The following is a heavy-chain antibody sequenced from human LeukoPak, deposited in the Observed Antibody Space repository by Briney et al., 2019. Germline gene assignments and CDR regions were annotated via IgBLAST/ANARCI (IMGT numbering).Heavy chain of an antibody. CDR3: AKDSIIAVFDY. CDR1: GFTFSSYG. J-gene: IGHJ4*02. V-gene: IGHV3-30*18. D-gene: IGHD6-19*01. Sequence: GGSLRLSCAASGFTFSSYGMHWVRQAPGKGLEWVAAISYDGSNKYYADSVKGRFTISRDNSKNTLYLQMNSLRAEDTAVYYCAKDSIIAVFDYWGQGTLVTVSS. CDR2: ISYDGSNK.